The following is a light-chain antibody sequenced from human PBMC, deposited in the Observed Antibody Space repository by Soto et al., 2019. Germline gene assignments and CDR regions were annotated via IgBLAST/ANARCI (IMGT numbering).Light chain of an antibody. CDR1: HGIRND. V-gene: IGKV1-17*01. CDR2: AAS. Sequence: DIQMTQSPSSLSAFVGDRVTITCRASHGIRNDLGWYQQKPGKAPKRLIYAASSLESGVPSRFSGSGSGTEFTLTIIRLQTEDFATYYCLQHNTYQWTFGQGTKVEVK. J-gene: IGKJ1*01. CDR3: LQHNTYQWT.